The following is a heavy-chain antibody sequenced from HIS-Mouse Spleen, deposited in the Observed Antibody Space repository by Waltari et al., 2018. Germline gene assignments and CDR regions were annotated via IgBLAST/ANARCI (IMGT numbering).Heavy chain of an antibody. Sequence: QVQLQESGPGLVKPSETLSLTCTVSGGSISSYYWSWIRQSPGKGLEWIGYIYYSGSTNYNPSPKSRVTISVDTSKNQFSLKLSSVTAADTAVYYCARGGLLAATYYFDYWGQGTLVTVSS. V-gene: IGHV4-59*08. D-gene: IGHD2-15*01. CDR2: IYYSGST. CDR1: GGSISSYY. J-gene: IGHJ4*02. CDR3: ARGGLLAATYYFDY.